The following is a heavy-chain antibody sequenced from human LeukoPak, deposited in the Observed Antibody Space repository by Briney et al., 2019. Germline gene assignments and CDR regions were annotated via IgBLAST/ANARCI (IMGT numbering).Heavy chain of an antibody. D-gene: IGHD3-10*01. CDR3: ARNMTYYGTDY. CDR1: GYSFTAYY. J-gene: IGHJ4*02. CDR2: SDPNSGGT. V-gene: IGHV1-2*02. Sequence: GASVKVSCRATGYSFTAYYMHWFRQAPGQGPEWMGWSDPNSGGTNYAQKFQGRVTMTRGTSISTAYTELSRLTADDTAVYYCARNMTYYGTDYWGQGTLVTVSS.